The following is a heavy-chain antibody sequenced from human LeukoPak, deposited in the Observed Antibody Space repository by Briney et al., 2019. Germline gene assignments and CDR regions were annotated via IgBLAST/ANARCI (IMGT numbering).Heavy chain of an antibody. V-gene: IGHV1-69*04. CDR1: VDTLTSSA. J-gene: IGHJ6*02. CDR3: ARAGITIFGVVIPGNHTRNYYYGMDV. D-gene: IGHD3-3*01. Sequence: SEKISCATSVDTLTSSAICCARDTPGQGLECMGKIIPILGIAHYTQKFQGRVAITADKPTSTADMELSSLRSEDTAGYYCARAGITIFGVVIPGNHTRNYYYGMDVWGQGTTVTVSS. CDR2: IIPILGIA.